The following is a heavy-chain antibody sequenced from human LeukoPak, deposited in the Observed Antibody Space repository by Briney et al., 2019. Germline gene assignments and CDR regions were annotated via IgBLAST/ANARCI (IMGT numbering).Heavy chain of an antibody. CDR3: ARDLAVAGFLDY. CDR2: IIPIFGTA. V-gene: IGHV1-69*01. Sequence: SVKVSCKASGGTFSSYAISWVRQAPGHGLEWMGGIIPIFGTANYAQKFQGRVTITADESTSTAYMELSSLRSEDTAVYYSARDLAVAGFLDYWGQGTLVTVSS. J-gene: IGHJ4*02. CDR1: GGTFSSYA. D-gene: IGHD6-19*01.